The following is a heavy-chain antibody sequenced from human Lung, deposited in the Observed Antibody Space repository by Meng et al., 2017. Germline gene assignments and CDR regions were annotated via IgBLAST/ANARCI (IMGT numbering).Heavy chain of an antibody. CDR3: ARDEDISAAGKLFGDY. CDR2: INPKSGDT. CDR1: ASTVPAYG. Sequence: VHPVQSGSQVQQRGAPVKVSCDASASTVPAYGIHWWRRAPGQGLEWMGRINPKSGDTHYAQRFQGRVTMTGDTSISTAYMELSGLRSDDTAMYYCARDEDISAAGKLFGDYWGQGTLVTVSS. V-gene: IGHV1-2*06. D-gene: IGHD6-13*01. J-gene: IGHJ4*02.